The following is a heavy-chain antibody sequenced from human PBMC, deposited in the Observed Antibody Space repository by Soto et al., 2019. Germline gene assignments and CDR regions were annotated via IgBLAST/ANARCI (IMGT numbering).Heavy chain of an antibody. CDR3: AREGQAPYYYYGMDV. Sequence: QVQVVQSGDEVKKPGASVKVSCKASGYTFTNYGFSWVRQAPGQGLEWMGSISGYNGNTKYAEQFQCRVTMTTDTSTSTAHMELRSLRSDDTAVYYCAREGQAPYYYYGMDVWGQGTAVTVS. CDR1: GYTFTNYG. CDR2: ISGYNGNT. V-gene: IGHV1-18*01. J-gene: IGHJ6*02.